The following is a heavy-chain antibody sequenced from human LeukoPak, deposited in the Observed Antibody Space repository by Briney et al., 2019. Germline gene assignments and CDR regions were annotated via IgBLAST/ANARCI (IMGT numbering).Heavy chain of an antibody. V-gene: IGHV3-23*01. CDR1: GFTFSTYA. CDR3: AKDPRRGYYGSNGYFYN. D-gene: IGHD3-22*01. CDR2: ISGSGGST. Sequence: GGSLRLSCAASGFTFSTYAMSWVRQAPGKGLEWVSGISGSGGSTYYADSVKGRFTISRDNSKSTLFLQMNSLRAADTAVYYCAKDPRRGYYGSNGYFYNWGQGTLVIVSS. J-gene: IGHJ4*02.